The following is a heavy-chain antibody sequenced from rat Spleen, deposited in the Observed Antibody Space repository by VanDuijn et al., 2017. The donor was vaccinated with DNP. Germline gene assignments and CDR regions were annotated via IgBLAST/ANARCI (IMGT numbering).Heavy chain of an antibody. Sequence: EVQLVESGGGLVQPGRSLKLSCTASGFSFRNYGMAWVRQTPTKGLEWVASISTVGDNGVYRDSVKGRFTVSRENAKSTLYLQTDSLRSEDTATYYCTTLNFYASLSEYFDYWGQGVMVTVSS. CDR2: ISTVGDNG. CDR1: GFSFRNYG. V-gene: IGHV5S14*01. D-gene: IGHD1-12*01. J-gene: IGHJ2*01. CDR3: TTLNFYASLSEYFDY.